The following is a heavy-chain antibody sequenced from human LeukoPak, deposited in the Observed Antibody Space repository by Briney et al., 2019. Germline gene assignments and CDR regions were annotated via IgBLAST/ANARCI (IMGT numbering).Heavy chain of an antibody. Sequence: PGGSLRLSCAASGFTFSSYSMNWVRQAPGKGLEWVSSISSSSSYIYYADSVKGRFTISRDNAKNSLYLQMNSLRAEDTAVYYCARDVSGSSWSPGWFDPWGQGTLVTVSS. CDR1: GFTFSSYS. CDR3: ARDVSGSSWSPGWFDP. V-gene: IGHV3-21*01. CDR2: ISSSSSYI. J-gene: IGHJ5*02. D-gene: IGHD6-13*01.